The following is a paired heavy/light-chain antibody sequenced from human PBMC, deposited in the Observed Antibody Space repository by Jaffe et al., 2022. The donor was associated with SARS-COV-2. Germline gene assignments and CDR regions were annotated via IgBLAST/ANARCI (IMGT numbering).Heavy chain of an antibody. CDR3: AREGVGPTSGAFEI. CDR2: ISASGRTT. CDR1: GFTFSSYE. D-gene: IGHD3-3*01. J-gene: IGHJ3*02. V-gene: IGHV3-48*03. Sequence: EVQLVESGGTLVQPGGSLRLSCAAFGFTFSSYEMNWVRQAPGKGLEWVSYISASGRTTYYADSVKGRFTISRDDAKTSLYLQMSSLRVEDTAVYFCAREGVGPTSGAFEIWGQGSRVIVSS.
Light chain of an antibody. V-gene: IGKV2-24*01. Sequence: DIVMTQTPLSSPVTPGQPASISCRSSQSLVHRDGNTYLSWLQQRPGQPPRLLISKISIRFSGVPDRFSGSGAGTDFTLKISRVEAEDVGIYYCMQATQFPYSFAQGTKLEIK. CDR1: QSLVHRDGNTY. CDR3: MQATQFPYS. J-gene: IGKJ2*03. CDR2: KIS.